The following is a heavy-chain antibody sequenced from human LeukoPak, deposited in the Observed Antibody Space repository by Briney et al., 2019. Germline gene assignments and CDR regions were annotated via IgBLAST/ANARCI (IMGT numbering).Heavy chain of an antibody. CDR3: ARGDYDFWSGYYQSNGGFDY. Sequence: SETLSLTCTVSGGSISSSSYYWGWIRQPPGKGLEWIGSIYYSGSTYYNPSLKSRVTISVDTSKNQFSLKLSSVTAADTAVYYCARGDYDFWSGYYQSNGGFDYWGQGTLVTVSS. CDR2: IYYSGST. V-gene: IGHV4-39*07. J-gene: IGHJ4*02. CDR1: GGSISSSSYY. D-gene: IGHD3-3*01.